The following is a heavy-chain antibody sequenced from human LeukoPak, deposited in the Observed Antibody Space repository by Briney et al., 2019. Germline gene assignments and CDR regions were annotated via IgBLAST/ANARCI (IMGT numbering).Heavy chain of an antibody. Sequence: EWIGYIYYSGSTNYTPSLKSRVTISVDTSKNQFSLKLSSVTAADTAVYYCARDPGGYFPDYWGQGTLVTVSS. J-gene: IGHJ4*02. CDR2: IYYSGST. CDR3: ARDPGGYFPDY. D-gene: IGHD3-22*01. V-gene: IGHV4-59*01.